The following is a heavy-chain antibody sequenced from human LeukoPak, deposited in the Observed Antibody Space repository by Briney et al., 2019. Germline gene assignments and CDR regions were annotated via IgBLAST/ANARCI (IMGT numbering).Heavy chain of an antibody. V-gene: IGHV1-18*01. CDR2: ISAYNGNT. J-gene: IGHJ4*02. CDR1: GYTFTSYG. D-gene: IGHD6-13*01. CDR3: ARELSLNSGQQLVKGPPFDY. Sequence: GASVKVSCKASGYTFTSYGISWVRQAPGQGLEWMGWISAYNGNTNYAQKLQGRVTMTTDTSTSTAYMEPRSLRSDDTAVYYCARELSLNSGQQLVKGPPFDYWGQGTLVTVSS.